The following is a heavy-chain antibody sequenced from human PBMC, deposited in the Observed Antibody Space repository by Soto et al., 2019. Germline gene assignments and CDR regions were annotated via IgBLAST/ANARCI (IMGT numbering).Heavy chain of an antibody. D-gene: IGHD6-19*01. J-gene: IGHJ4*02. CDR3: ARDVGPRRDGCNCGY. CDR1: GYTFTSYG. V-gene: IGHV1-18*01. Sequence: GASVKVSCKASGYTFTSYGISWVRQAPGQGLEWMGWISAYNGNTNYAQKLQGRVTMTTDTSTSTAYMELRSLRSDDTAVYYCARDVGPRRDGCNCGYWGQGTLVAVSS. CDR2: ISAYNGNT.